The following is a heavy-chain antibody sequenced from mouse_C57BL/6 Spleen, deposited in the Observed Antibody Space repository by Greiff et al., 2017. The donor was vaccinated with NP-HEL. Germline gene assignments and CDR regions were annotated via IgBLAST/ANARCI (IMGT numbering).Heavy chain of an antibody. V-gene: IGHV1-64*01. CDR3: ARGEGYSNFFDY. CDR1: GYTFTSYW. Sequence: QVHVKQPGAELVKPGASVKLSCKASGYTFTSYWMHWVMQRPGQGLEWIGMFHPNSGSTNYNEKFKSKATLTVDKPSSTAYMQLSSLTSEDSAVDYCARGEGYSNFFDYWGKGTTLTVSS. CDR2: FHPNSGST. D-gene: IGHD3-1*01. J-gene: IGHJ2*01.